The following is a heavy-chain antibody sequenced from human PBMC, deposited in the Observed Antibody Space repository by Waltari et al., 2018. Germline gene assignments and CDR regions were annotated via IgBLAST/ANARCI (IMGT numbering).Heavy chain of an antibody. J-gene: IGHJ6*02. CDR1: GYTFTSYD. V-gene: IGHV1-8*01. CDR3: ARGFRYCSSTSCYTSYYGMDV. Sequence: QVQLVQSGAEVKKPGASVKVSCKASGYTFTSYDITWVRQATGQGLEWMGWMNPNSGNTGYAQKFQGRVTMTRNTSISTAYMELSSLRSEDTAVYYCARGFRYCSSTSCYTSYYGMDVWGQGTTVTVSS. CDR2: MNPNSGNT. D-gene: IGHD2-2*02.